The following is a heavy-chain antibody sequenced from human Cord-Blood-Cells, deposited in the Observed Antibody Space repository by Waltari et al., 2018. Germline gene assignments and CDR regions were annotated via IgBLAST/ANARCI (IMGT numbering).Heavy chain of an antibody. CDR3: ARGHYGSGSYAFDI. V-gene: IGHV4-34*01. D-gene: IGHD3-10*01. CDR2: INHSGST. J-gene: IGHJ3*02. Sequence: QVQLQQWGAGLLKPSETLSLTCAVYGGSFSGYYWSWIRQPPGKGLEWIGEINHSGSTNHNPSLKSRVTITGDPAKDPFSLKLSSGTAADTAVYYWARGHYGSGSYAFDIWGQGTMVTVSS. CDR1: GGSFSGYY.